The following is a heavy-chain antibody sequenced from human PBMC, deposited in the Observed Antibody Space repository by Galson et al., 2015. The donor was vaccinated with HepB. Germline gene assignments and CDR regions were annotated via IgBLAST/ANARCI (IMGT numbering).Heavy chain of an antibody. CDR3: ARVADSDYGGHAHVDS. CDR2: LHSDGSP. D-gene: IGHD4-23*01. J-gene: IGHJ4*02. V-gene: IGHV3-66*01. Sequence: SLRLSCAASGFSVSSNYMHWVRQAPGKGLEWVSLLHSDGSPSYADSVKGRFTISRDNSKNTLYLQMNSLRAEDTAVYYCARVADSDYGGHAHVDSWGLGTLVTVSS. CDR1: GFSVSSNY.